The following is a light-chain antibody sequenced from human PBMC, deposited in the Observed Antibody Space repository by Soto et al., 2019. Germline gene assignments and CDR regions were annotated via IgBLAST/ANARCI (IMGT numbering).Light chain of an antibody. CDR3: QSYDTSLNGFVV. Sequence: SVLTQPPSVSGAPGQRVTISCTGTSSNIGAGYDVHWYQQLPRAAPKLLIYANNNRPSGVPDRFSGSKSGTSASLASTGLQAEDEADYYCQSYDTSLNGFVVFGGGTKLTVL. CDR1: SSNIGAGYD. CDR2: ANN. J-gene: IGLJ2*01. V-gene: IGLV1-40*01.